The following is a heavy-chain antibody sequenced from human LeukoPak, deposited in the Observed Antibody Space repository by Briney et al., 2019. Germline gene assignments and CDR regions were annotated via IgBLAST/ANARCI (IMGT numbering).Heavy chain of an antibody. CDR1: GGSFSGYY. V-gene: IGHV4-34*01. CDR3: ARDGAARNYGMDV. J-gene: IGHJ6*02. CDR2: TNHSGST. D-gene: IGHD6-6*01. Sequence: SETLSLTCAVYGGSFSGYYWSWIRQPPGKGLERIGETNHSGSTNYNPSLKSRVTISVDTSKNQFSLKLSSVTAADTAVYCCARDGAARNYGMDVWGQGTRSPSP.